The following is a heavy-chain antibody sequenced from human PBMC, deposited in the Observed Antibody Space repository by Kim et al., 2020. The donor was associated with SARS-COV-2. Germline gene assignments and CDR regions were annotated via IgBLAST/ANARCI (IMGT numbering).Heavy chain of an antibody. D-gene: IGHD6-13*01. V-gene: IGHV1-18*01. Sequence: ASVKVSCKASGYIFTSYGISWVRQAPGQGLAWMGWISAYNGNTNYAQKLQGRVNMTTDTSTSKAYMELRSLRSDDTAVYYCARDAPSIAAAGGYGMDVWGQGTTVTVSS. CDR2: ISAYNGNT. J-gene: IGHJ6*02. CDR1: GYIFTSYG. CDR3: ARDAPSIAAAGGYGMDV.